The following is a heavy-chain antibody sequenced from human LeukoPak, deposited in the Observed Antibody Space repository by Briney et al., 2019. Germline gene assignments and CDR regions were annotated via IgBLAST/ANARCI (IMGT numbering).Heavy chain of an antibody. J-gene: IGHJ4*02. D-gene: IGHD3-22*01. CDR3: AGVYYDSSGSELGGGYYFDY. Sequence: SETLSLTCAVYGGSFSGYYWSWIRQPPGKGLEWIGEINHSGSTNYNPSLKSRVTISVDTSKNQFSLKLSSVTAADTAVYYCAGVYYDSSGSELGGGYYFDYWGQGTLVTVSS. CDR2: INHSGST. CDR1: GGSFSGYY. V-gene: IGHV4-34*01.